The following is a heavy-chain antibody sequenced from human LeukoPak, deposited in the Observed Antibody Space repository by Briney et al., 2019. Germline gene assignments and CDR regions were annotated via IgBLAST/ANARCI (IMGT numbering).Heavy chain of an antibody. D-gene: IGHD3-16*01. CDR3: ARAHPKVWGCFWAY. CDR1: GYTFTSYA. CDR2: MNPNSGGT. V-gene: IGHV1-8*02. Sequence: ASVKVSCKASGYTFTSYAMSWVRQATGQGLEWMGWMNPNSGGTGYAQKFQGRVTMTRNTSISTAYMELSRLRSDDTAVYYCARAHPKVWGCFWAYWGQGTLVTVSS. J-gene: IGHJ4*02.